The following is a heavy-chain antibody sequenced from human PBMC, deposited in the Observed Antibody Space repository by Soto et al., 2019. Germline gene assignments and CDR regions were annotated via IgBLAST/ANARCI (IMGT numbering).Heavy chain of an antibody. CDR2: IYNDGTT. Sequence: RLSCVASGLPVAGSYMAWVRQAPGKGLEWASVIYNDGTTYYSQSVEGRFTISRDTSKNTLYLQMDRLRDEDTAVYYCVRPLPSGQTHARDVWGQGTTVTVS. D-gene: IGHD3-10*01. V-gene: IGHV3-53*01. CDR3: VRPLPSGQTHARDV. CDR1: GLPVAGSY. J-gene: IGHJ6*02.